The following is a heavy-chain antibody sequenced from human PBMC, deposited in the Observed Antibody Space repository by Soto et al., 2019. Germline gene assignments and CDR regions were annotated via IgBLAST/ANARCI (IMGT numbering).Heavy chain of an antibody. CDR1: GGSFGTNY. D-gene: IGHD3-10*01. V-gene: IGHV4-59*13. Sequence: PSETLSLSCTIPGGSFGTNYWSWIRQARGKGLEWIGYTYHTGSTKYNPSLKSRATISVDTSKNQFSLTLNSAAAADTAVYYCATDSAGRGPFDPWGQGILVTVSS. CDR3: ATDSAGRGPFDP. CDR2: TYHTGST. J-gene: IGHJ5*02.